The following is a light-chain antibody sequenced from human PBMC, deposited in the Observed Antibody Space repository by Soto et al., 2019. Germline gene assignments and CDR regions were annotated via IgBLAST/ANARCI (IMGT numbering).Light chain of an antibody. CDR1: SSNIGSNT. J-gene: IGLJ1*01. CDR2: SNN. Sequence: QSVLTQPPSASGTPGQRVTISCSGSSSNIGSNTVNWYQQLPGTAPKLLIYSNNERPSGVPDRFSGSKSGTSASLAISGLQSEDEADFYSAAWDDSLTAYVIGTGTKVTVL. CDR3: AAWDDSLTAYV. V-gene: IGLV1-44*01.